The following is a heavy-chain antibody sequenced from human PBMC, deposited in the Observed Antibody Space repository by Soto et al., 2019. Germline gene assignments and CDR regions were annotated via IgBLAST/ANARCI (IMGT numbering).Heavy chain of an antibody. CDR1: GYTFTSYA. CDR2: ISAYNGNT. Sequence: VASVKVSCKASGYTFTSYAMHWVRQAPGQRLEWMGWISAYNGNTNYAQKLQGRVTMTTDTSTSTAYMELRSLRSDDTAVYYCARIEYSSSSGGWYYFDYWGQGTLVTVSS. J-gene: IGHJ4*02. CDR3: ARIEYSSSSGGWYYFDY. V-gene: IGHV1-18*01. D-gene: IGHD6-6*01.